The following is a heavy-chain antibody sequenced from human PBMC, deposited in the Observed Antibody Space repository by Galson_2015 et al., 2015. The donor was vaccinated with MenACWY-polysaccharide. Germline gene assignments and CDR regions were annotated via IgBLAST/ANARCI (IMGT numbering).Heavy chain of an antibody. CDR2: ISSSGGST. CDR1: GFSFGSPA. Sequence: SLRLSCAASGFSFGSPAMTWVRQAPGTGLEWVSLISSSGGSTYYAESVTGRFTISRDNFKNTLFLQMNSLRAGDTAIYYCAKVDGPGDFYGLDHWGQGTPVLVSS. V-gene: IGHV3-23*01. J-gene: IGHJ4*02. CDR3: AKVDGPGDFYGLDH. D-gene: IGHD3-10*01.